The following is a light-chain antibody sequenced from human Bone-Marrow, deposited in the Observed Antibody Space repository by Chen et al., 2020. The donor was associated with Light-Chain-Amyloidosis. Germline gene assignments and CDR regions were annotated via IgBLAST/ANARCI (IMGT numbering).Light chain of an antibody. CDR2: DDS. J-gene: IGLJ3*02. CDR1: NIGSTS. Sequence: SHVLTHPSSLSVAPGQTATIACGGNNIGSTSVHWYPQTPGQAPLLVVYDDSDRPSGIPERLSGSNSGNTATLTISRVEAGDEADYYCQVWDRSSDRPVFGGGTKLTVL. V-gene: IGLV3-21*02. CDR3: QVWDRSSDRPV.